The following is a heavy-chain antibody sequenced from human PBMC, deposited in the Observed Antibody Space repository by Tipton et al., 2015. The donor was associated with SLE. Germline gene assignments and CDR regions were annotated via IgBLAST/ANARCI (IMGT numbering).Heavy chain of an antibody. J-gene: IGHJ4*02. CDR1: GGTFSSYA. D-gene: IGHD2-15*01. CDR2: ISAYNGNT. V-gene: IGHV1-18*01. CDR3: ARDRCSGGSCTRAGARTDY. Sequence: QSGAEVKKPGSSVKVSCKASGGTFSSYAISWVRQAPGQGLEWMGWISAYNGNTNYAQKLQGRVTMTTDTSTSTAYMELRSLRSDDTAVYYCARDRCSGGSCTRAGARTDYWGQGTLVTVSS.